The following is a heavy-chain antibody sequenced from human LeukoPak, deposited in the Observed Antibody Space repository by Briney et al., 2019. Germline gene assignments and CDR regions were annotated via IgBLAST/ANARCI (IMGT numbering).Heavy chain of an antibody. Sequence: ASVKDSCKASGYIFTSNYIHWVRQAPGQGLEWMGMIYPRDGSTSYAQRFQDRVTVTRDTSTSTVHMELSGLRSEDTAVYYCARDQEGFDYWGQGTQVTVSS. J-gene: IGHJ4*02. CDR2: IYPRDGST. CDR3: ARDQEGFDY. V-gene: IGHV1-46*01. CDR1: GYIFTSNY.